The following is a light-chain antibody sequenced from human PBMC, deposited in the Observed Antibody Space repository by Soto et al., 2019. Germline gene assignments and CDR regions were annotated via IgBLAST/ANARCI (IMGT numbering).Light chain of an antibody. CDR3: QQYNNWWT. CDR2: GAS. CDR1: QSVRSN. V-gene: IGKV3-15*01. J-gene: IGKJ1*01. Sequence: EIVMTQSPSTLSVSPGERATLSCRASQSVRSNLAWYQQKPGQAPRLLIYGASTRDTGIPARFSGSGSGTEFTLTISRLQYEYFAFYYCQQYNNWWTFGQGTKVEIK.